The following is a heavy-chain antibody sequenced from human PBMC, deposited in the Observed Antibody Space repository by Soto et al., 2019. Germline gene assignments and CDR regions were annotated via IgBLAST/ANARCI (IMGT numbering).Heavy chain of an antibody. V-gene: IGHV3-23*01. J-gene: IGHJ1*01. D-gene: IGHD2-15*01. CDR3: AIGISARKGSLPDF. Sequence: GGSLRLSCAASGFTFSSYAMSWVRQAPGKGLEWVSAISGSGGSTYYADSVKGRFTISRDTSKNTLYLKMSSLRAEDTAVYYCAIGISARKGSLPDFWAQGFMVAV. CDR2: ISGSGGST. CDR1: GFTFSSYA.